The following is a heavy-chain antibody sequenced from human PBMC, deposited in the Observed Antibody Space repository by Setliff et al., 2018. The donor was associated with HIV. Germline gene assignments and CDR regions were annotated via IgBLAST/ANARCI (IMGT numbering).Heavy chain of an antibody. CDR3: ARGPAREGGYWGSDSQGYFQH. D-gene: IGHD3-22*01. V-gene: IGHV4-59*01. J-gene: IGHJ1*01. CDR1: GGFISSYY. Sequence: PSETLSLTCTVSGGFISSYYWSWIRQPPGKGLEWIGYIHYSGSTSYNPSLKSRVTISVDTSKNQFSLKLTSVTAADTAVYYCARGPAREGGYWGSDSQGYFQHWGQGTLVTVS. CDR2: IHYSGST.